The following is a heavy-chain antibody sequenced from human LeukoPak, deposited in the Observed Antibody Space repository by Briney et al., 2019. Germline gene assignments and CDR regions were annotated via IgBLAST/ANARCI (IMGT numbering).Heavy chain of an antibody. J-gene: IGHJ3*02. CDR2: FYDSGDT. Sequence: SETLSLTCTVSAGSISGHHWTWIRQPPGAGLEWIAYFYDSGDTNSNPSLKSRVTMSVDMSNNQFSLTMSSVTAADTAMYYCARVLRPGGRTGDAFDMWGQGTLVTVSS. D-gene: IGHD1-14*01. CDR1: AGSISGHH. CDR3: ARVLRPGGRTGDAFDM. V-gene: IGHV4-59*08.